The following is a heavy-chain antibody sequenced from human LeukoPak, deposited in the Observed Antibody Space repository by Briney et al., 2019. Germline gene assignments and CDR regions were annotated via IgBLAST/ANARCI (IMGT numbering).Heavy chain of an antibody. CDR2: IKEDGSEE. J-gene: IGHJ5*02. D-gene: IGHD3-22*01. Sequence: GGSLRLSCVASGFTFRNHWMTWVRQAPGKGLDWVAKIKEDGSEEWFADSVRGRFTIYRDNARNSVFLQMNRLRSEDTAVYYCARDLPLQSGGYRPFDTWGRGTLVSVSS. CDR3: ARDLPLQSGGYRPFDT. CDR1: GFTFRNHW. V-gene: IGHV3-7*01.